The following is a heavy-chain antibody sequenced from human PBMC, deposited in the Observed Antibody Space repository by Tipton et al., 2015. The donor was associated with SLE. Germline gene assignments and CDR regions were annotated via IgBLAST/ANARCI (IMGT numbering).Heavy chain of an antibody. D-gene: IGHD4-17*01. Sequence: QVQLVQSGAEVKKPGASVKVSCKASGYTFTSYGISWVRQAPGQGLEWMGWISAYNGNTNYAQKLQGRVTMTTDTSTSTAYMELRSLRSDDTAVYYCASLLQNGDYVPYYYGMDVWGQGTTVTVSS. V-gene: IGHV1-18*01. J-gene: IGHJ6*02. CDR2: ISAYNGNT. CDR3: ASLLQNGDYVPYYYGMDV. CDR1: GYTFTSYG.